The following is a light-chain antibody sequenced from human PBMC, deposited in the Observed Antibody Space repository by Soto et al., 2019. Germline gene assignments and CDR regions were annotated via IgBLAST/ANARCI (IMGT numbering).Light chain of an antibody. Sequence: DFVMTQSPDSLAVSLGERATINCKSSQSVLYSSTNQNYLSWYQQKVGQPPKLLIYWASTRESGVPDRFSGSGSGTDFTLTISRLEPEDFAVYYCQQYGNSPQTFGQGTKVDIK. CDR3: QQYGNSPQT. CDR2: WAS. V-gene: IGKV4-1*01. J-gene: IGKJ1*01. CDR1: QSVLYSSTNQNY.